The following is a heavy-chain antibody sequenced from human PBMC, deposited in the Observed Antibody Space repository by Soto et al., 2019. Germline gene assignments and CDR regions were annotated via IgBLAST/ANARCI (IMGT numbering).Heavy chain of an antibody. J-gene: IGHJ6*02. V-gene: IGHV2-26*01. CDR2: IFSNDEK. CDR1: GFSLSNARMG. Sequence: QVTLKESGPVLVKPTETLTLTCTVSGFSLSNARMGVSWIRQPPGKALEWLAHIFSNDEKPYSTSLKSRLTISKDTSKSQVVLTMTNMDPVDTATYYCARVVVVVAATPLGYGMDVWGQGTTVTVSS. D-gene: IGHD2-15*01. CDR3: ARVVVVVAATPLGYGMDV.